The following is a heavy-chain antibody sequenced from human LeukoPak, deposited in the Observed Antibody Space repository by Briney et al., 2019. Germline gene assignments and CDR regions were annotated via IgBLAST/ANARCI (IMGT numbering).Heavy chain of an antibody. V-gene: IGHV4-39*01. CDR2: IYYSGST. CDR3: ASTYTSSRYFDY. D-gene: IGHD6-13*01. Sequence: WVRQAPGKGLEWIGSIYYSGSTYYNPSLKSRVTISVDTSKNQFSLKLSSVTAADTAVYYCASTYTSSRYFDYWGQGTLVTVSS. J-gene: IGHJ4*02.